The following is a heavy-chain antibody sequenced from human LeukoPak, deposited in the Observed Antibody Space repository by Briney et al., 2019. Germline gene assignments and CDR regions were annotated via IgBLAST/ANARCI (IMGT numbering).Heavy chain of an antibody. V-gene: IGHV3-23*01. CDR3: AKDRANSGSRYVGGLGFDY. J-gene: IGHJ4*02. CDR2: ISGSGGST. CDR1: GFTFSSYA. Sequence: GGSLRLSCAASGFTFSSYAMNWVRQAPGKGLEWVSAISGSGGSTYYADSVKGRFTISRDNSKNTLYLQMNSLRAEDTAVYYCAKDRANSGSRYVGGLGFDYWGQGTLVTVSS. D-gene: IGHD1-26*01.